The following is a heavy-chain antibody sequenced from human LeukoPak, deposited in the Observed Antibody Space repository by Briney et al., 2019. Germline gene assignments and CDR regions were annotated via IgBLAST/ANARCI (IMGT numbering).Heavy chain of an antibody. CDR2: INPNSGGT. D-gene: IGHD5-18*01. CDR1: GYTFTGYY. CDR3: GRENTAMVTGPLDC. V-gene: IGHV1-2*02. J-gene: IGHJ4*02. Sequence: ASVKVSCKASGYTFTGYYMHWVRQAPGQGLEWMGWINPNSGGTNYAQKFQGRVTMTRDTSISTAYMELSRLRSDYTAVYYCGRENTAMVTGPLDCWGQGTLVTVSS.